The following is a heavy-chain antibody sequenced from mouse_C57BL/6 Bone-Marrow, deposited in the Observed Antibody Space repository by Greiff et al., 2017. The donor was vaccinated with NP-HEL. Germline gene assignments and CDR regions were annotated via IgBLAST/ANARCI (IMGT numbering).Heavy chain of an antibody. CDR2: INYDGSST. Sequence: DVQLVESEGGLVQPGSSMKLSCTASGFTFSDYYMAWVRQVPEKGLEWVANINYDGSSTYYLDSLKSRFIISRDNAKNILYLQMSSLKSEDTATYYCARGITTYWYFDVWGTGTTVTVSS. D-gene: IGHD1-1*01. CDR3: ARGITTYWYFDV. V-gene: IGHV5-16*01. CDR1: GFTFSDYY. J-gene: IGHJ1*03.